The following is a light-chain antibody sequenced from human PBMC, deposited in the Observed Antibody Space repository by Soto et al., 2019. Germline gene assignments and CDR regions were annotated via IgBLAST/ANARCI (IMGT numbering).Light chain of an antibody. Sequence: VLTQSPDTLSLSPGDRATLSCRANQRASRQYLSWYQQRPGQPPRLLIYSVSMRADGIPDRFSGSGSGSEFTLTINRLEPEDVAVYYCQDFDSPQWTFGQGTKIE. V-gene: IGKV3-20*01. CDR3: QDFDSPQWT. J-gene: IGKJ1*01. CDR2: SVS. CDR1: QRASRQY.